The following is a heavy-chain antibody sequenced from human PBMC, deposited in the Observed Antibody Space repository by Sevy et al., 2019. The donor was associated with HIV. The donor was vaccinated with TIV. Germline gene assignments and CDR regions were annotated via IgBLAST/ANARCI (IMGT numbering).Heavy chain of an antibody. J-gene: IGHJ3*02. Sequence: SETLSPTCTVSGGSINSDHRNWIRQPPGKGLEWIGYVYYTGGTNYNPSLKNRVTISVDRTKNQFSLKLTSVTAADTAVYYCARRNDFDIWGQGTMVTVSS. V-gene: IGHV4-59*08. CDR3: ARRNDFDI. CDR2: VYYTGGT. CDR1: GGSINSDH.